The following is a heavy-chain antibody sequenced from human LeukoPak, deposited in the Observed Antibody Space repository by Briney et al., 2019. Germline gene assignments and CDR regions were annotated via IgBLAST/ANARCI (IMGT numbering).Heavy chain of an antibody. CDR3: AREGGTVPDY. Sequence: SETLSLTCTVSGGSINSYYWNWIRQPPGKGLEWIGYIYYSGSTNYNPSLRSRVTISLDTSKKQFTLKLSSVTAADTAIYYCAREGGTVPDYWGQGTLVTVSS. CDR1: GGSINSYY. V-gene: IGHV4-59*01. D-gene: IGHD4-17*01. J-gene: IGHJ4*02. CDR2: IYYSGST.